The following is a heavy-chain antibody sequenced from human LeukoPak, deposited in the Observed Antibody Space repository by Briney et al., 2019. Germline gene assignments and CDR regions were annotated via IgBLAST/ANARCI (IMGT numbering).Heavy chain of an antibody. CDR3: ARAPLLPTMQDRYYFDH. Sequence: GGSLRLSCAASGFTVSSKYMSWVRQAPGKGLELVSVIYSDGSTYYADSVKDRFIISRDISKNTLYLQLNSLRAEDTAMYYCARAPLLPTMQDRYYFDHWGQGTLIAVSS. CDR2: IYSDGST. V-gene: IGHV3-66*01. D-gene: IGHD5-12*01. J-gene: IGHJ4*02. CDR1: GFTVSSKY.